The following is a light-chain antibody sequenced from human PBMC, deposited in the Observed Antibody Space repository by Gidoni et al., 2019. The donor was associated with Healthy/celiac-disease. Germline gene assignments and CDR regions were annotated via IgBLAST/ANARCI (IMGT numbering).Light chain of an antibody. J-gene: IGKJ1*01. CDR3: QQRSNWPRT. CDR1: QSVSSH. CDR2: DAS. Sequence: EIVLTQSPATLSLSPGERATLSCRASQSVSSHLAWYQPKPGQAPRLLIYDASNRATGIPARFSGSGSGTDFTLTISSLEPEDFAVYYCQQRSNWPRTFGQGTKVEIK. V-gene: IGKV3-11*01.